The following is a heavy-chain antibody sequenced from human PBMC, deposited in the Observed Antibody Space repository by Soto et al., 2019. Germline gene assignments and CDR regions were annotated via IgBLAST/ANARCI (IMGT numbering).Heavy chain of an antibody. CDR3: ARDGLFENYYYGMDV. V-gene: IGHV3-30-3*01. CDR1: GFTFSSYA. Sequence: QVQLVESGGGVVQPGRSLRLSCAASGFTFSSYAMHWVRQAPGKGLEWVAVISYDGSNKYYADSVKGRFTISRDNSKNTLYLEMNRLRAEDTAVYYCARDGLFENYYYGMDVWGQGTTVTVSS. J-gene: IGHJ6*02. D-gene: IGHD3-16*01. CDR2: ISYDGSNK.